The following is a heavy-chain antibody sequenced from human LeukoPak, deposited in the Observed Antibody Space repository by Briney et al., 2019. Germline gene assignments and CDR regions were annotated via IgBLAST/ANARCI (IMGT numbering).Heavy chain of an antibody. CDR1: GFTFSIYA. V-gene: IGHV3-23*01. CDR3: AKEDYYGMDV. J-gene: IGHJ6*02. Sequence: GGSLRLSCAASGFTFSIYAMTRVRQAPGKGLEWVSVISSSGGSTYYADSVKGRLTISRDNSRNTLFLQMNSLTAEDMAVYYCAKEDYYGMDVWGQGTTVTVSS. CDR2: ISSSGGST.